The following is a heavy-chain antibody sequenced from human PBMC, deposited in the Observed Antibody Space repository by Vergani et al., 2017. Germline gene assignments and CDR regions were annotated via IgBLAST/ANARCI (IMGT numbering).Heavy chain of an antibody. V-gene: IGHV4-59*12. CDR1: GGSISSYY. CDR3: ARRSGIVYDIFSGTQYFFDF. D-gene: IGHD3-9*01. Sequence: QVQLQESGPGLVKPSETLSLTCTVSGGSISSYYWSWIRQPPGKGLEWIGYIYSTGSTNYNPSLKSRVTISVDTSNNHFSLRLNSLTAADTAVYYCARRSGIVYDIFSGTQYFFDFWGQGTLVTVSS. CDR2: IYSTGST. J-gene: IGHJ4*02.